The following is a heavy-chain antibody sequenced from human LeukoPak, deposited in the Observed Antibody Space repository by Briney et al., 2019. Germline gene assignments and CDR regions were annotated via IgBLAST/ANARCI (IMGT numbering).Heavy chain of an antibody. Sequence: PGGSLRLSCAASGFTFISYAMHWVRQAPGKGLEWVAVISYDGSNEDYADSVKGRFTMSRDNSKNTLYLQMNSLRPEDTAVYYCAKDRDYYDSSPDYWGQGTLVTVSS. D-gene: IGHD3-22*01. CDR3: AKDRDYYDSSPDY. J-gene: IGHJ4*02. CDR1: GFTFISYA. CDR2: ISYDGSNE. V-gene: IGHV3-30*04.